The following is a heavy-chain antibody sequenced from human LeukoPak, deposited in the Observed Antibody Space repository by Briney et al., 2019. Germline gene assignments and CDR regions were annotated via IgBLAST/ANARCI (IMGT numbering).Heavy chain of an antibody. CDR2: INHSGST. CDR3: ARGRRGYSSGWPSSY. Sequence: PSETLSLTCAVYGGSFSGYYWSWIRQPPGKGLEWLGEINHSGSTNYNPSLKSRVTISVDTSKNQFSLKLSSVTAADTAVYYCARGRRGYSSGWPSSYWGQGTLVTVSS. J-gene: IGHJ4*02. D-gene: IGHD6-19*01. V-gene: IGHV4-34*01. CDR1: GGSFSGYY.